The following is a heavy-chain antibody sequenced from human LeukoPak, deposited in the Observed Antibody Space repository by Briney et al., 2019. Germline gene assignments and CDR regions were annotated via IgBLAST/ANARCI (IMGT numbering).Heavy chain of an antibody. CDR1: GFTFSNFW. CDR3: AKGPSGSTQYYFDY. D-gene: IGHD4-11*01. V-gene: IGHV3-23*01. CDR2: ISGSGGST. Sequence: GGSLRLSCAASGFTFSNFWMHWVRQPPGKGLEWVSAISGSGGSTYYADSVKGRFTISRDNSKNTLYLQMNSLRAEDTAVYYCAKGPSGSTQYYFDYWGQGTLVTVSS. J-gene: IGHJ4*02.